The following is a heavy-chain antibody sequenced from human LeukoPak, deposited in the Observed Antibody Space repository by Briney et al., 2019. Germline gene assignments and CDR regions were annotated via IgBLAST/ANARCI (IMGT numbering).Heavy chain of an antibody. V-gene: IGHV1-2*02. CDR3: VRGPNHYYYMDV. J-gene: IGHJ6*03. D-gene: IGHD2-8*01. CDR1: EYTFTGYY. CDR2: INPGGGVT. Sequence: ASVKVSCKTSEYTFTGYYMHWVRQAPGQGLEWMGWINPGGGVTKSAQKFQGRVTMTTDKSINTVYMELSRLTSDDTAVYFCVRGPNHYYYMDVWGKGTTVTVSS.